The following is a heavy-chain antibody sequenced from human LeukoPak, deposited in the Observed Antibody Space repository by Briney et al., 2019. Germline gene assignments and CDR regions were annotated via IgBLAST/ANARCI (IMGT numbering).Heavy chain of an antibody. Sequence: EASVEVSCRASGYTFNGYYMQWVRQAPGQGLEWMGWINPNSGGTNYAQKFQGRVTMTRRTSISTAYMELSTLRSDDTAVYYCARDWDYDSSCGDYGGQGTLVTVSS. V-gene: IGHV1-2*02. CDR1: GYTFNGYY. D-gene: IGHD3-22*01. CDR3: ARDWDYDSSCGDY. J-gene: IGHJ4*02. CDR2: INPNSGGT.